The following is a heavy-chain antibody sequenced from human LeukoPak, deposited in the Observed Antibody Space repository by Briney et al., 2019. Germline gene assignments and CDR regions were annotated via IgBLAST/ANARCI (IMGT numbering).Heavy chain of an antibody. V-gene: IGHV3-23*01. CDR3: ARDLHYYVAMDV. CDR2: ISGSGGST. D-gene: IGHD3-10*02. Sequence: GGSLRLSCAASGFTFSSYATSWVRQAPGKGLEWVSAISGSGGSTYYADSVKGRFTISRDNSKNTLYLQMNSLRAEDTALYYCARDLHYYVAMDVWGQGTTVTVSS. CDR1: GFTFSSYA. J-gene: IGHJ6*02.